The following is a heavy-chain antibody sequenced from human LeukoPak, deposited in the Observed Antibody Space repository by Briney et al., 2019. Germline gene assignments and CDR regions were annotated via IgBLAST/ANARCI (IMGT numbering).Heavy chain of an antibody. Sequence: SETLSLTCTVSGRSISPHYWSWFRQAPGRGLEWIGYIFSSGGTTYKPSLKSRVTLSVDTSKNHFSLQLSSVTAADTAVYFCARGRVSSSTWHSTYYYYFYMDVWGKGTTVTVSS. V-gene: IGHV4-59*11. J-gene: IGHJ6*03. CDR1: GRSISPHY. CDR3: ARGRVSSSTWHSTYYYYFYMDV. D-gene: IGHD4-11*01. CDR2: IFSSGGT.